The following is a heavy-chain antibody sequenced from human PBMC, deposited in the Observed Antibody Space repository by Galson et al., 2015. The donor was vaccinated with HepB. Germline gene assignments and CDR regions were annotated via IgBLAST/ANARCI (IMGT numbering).Heavy chain of an antibody. Sequence: SLRLSCAASGFTFSSYAMHWVRQAPGKGLEYVSAISSNGGSTYYADSVKGRFTISRDNSKNTLYLQMSSLRAEDTAVYYCVKATYGSGSYYMDVWGKGTTVTVSS. D-gene: IGHD3-10*01. J-gene: IGHJ6*03. CDR1: GFTFSSYA. CDR2: ISSNGGST. CDR3: VKATYGSGSYYMDV. V-gene: IGHV3-64D*06.